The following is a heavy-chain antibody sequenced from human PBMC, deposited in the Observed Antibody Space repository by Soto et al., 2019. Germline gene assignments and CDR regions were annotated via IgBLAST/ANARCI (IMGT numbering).Heavy chain of an antibody. CDR2: ISAFNGNT. CDR1: GGTFTSYA. Sequence: ASVKVSCKASGGTFTSYAISWVRQAPGQGLEWLGWISAFNGNTNYAQKLQGRVTMTTDASTSTAYMELRSLRSDDTAVYYCARESPPADYWGQGTLVTVSS. V-gene: IGHV1-18*01. J-gene: IGHJ4*02. CDR3: ARESPPADY.